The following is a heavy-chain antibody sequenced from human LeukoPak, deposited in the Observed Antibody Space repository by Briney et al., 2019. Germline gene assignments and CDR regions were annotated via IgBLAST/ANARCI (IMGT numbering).Heavy chain of an antibody. J-gene: IGHJ6*02. CDR1: GFTFSSYA. CDR2: ISGSGGST. V-gene: IGHV3-23*01. Sequence: QSGGSLRLSCAASGFTFSSYAMSWVRQAPGKGLEWVSAISGSGGSTYYADSVKGRFTISRDNSKNTLYLQMNSLRAEDAAVYYCATTFAHYDILTGYFGAGYYYYGMDVWGQGTTVTVSS. CDR3: ATTFAHYDILTGYFGAGYYYYGMDV. D-gene: IGHD3-9*01.